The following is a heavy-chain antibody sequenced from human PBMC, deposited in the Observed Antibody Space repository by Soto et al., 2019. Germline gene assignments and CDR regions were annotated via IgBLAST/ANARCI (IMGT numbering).Heavy chain of an antibody. CDR2: ISPYNGNT. D-gene: IGHD2-2*01. J-gene: IGHJ4*02. V-gene: IGHV1-18*01. CDR1: GYTFTSYG. Sequence: QVQLVQSGVEVKKPGASVKVSCKASGYTFTSYGISWVRQAPGQGLEWMGWISPYNGNTNHAQRSQGRVTMTTDTSTSTVYMELRSLRSDDTAVYYCAREGPAMGDVDYWGQGTLVSVSS. CDR3: AREGPAMGDVDY.